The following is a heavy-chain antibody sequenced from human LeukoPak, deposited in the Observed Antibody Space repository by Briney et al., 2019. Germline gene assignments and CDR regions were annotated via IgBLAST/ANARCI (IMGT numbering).Heavy chain of an antibody. V-gene: IGHV4-39*02. CDR1: GVSIGTSSYY. CDR3: ARRVGFYGSGSLNYFDP. Sequence: SETLSLTCTVSGVSIGTSSYYWGWIRQPPGKGLEWIGSIFRTGSTYYSASLKSRLSISVDTSKNHIVLKLTSVTAADTAVYFCARRVGFYGSGSLNYFDPWGQGILVSVSS. CDR2: IFRTGST. D-gene: IGHD3-10*01. J-gene: IGHJ5*01.